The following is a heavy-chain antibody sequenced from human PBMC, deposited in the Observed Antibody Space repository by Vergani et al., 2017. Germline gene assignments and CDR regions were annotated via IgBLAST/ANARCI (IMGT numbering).Heavy chain of an antibody. CDR2: IKQDGSEK. D-gene: IGHD3-10*01. CDR1: GTSISGSSDY. Sequence: LQLQESGPGLLKPSETLSLTCSVSGTSISGSSDYWGWIRQPPGKGLEWVANIKQDGSEKYYVDSVKGRFTISRDNAKNSLYLQMNSLRAEDTAVYYCARAGYYGSGSYYLMGYWGQGTLVTVSS. CDR3: ARAGYYGSGSYYLMGY. V-gene: IGHV3-7*01. J-gene: IGHJ4*02.